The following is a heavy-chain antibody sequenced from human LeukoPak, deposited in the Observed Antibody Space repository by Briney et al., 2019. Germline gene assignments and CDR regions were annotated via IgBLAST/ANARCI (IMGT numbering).Heavy chain of an antibody. Sequence: GGSLRLSCAASGFTFSSYSMNWVRQAPGKGLEWVSSISSSSSYIYYADSVKGRFTISRDNAKNSLYLQMNSLRAEDTAVYYCAGGSLASEYSSRDYYYGMDVWGQGTTVTVSS. CDR2: ISSSSSYI. CDR3: AGGSLASEYSSRDYYYGMDV. CDR1: GFTFSSYS. J-gene: IGHJ6*02. D-gene: IGHD6-6*01. V-gene: IGHV3-21*01.